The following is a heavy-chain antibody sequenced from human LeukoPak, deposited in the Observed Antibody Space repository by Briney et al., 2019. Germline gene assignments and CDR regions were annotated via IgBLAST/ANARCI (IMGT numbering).Heavy chain of an antibody. CDR2: MNPNSGNT. J-gene: IGHJ4*02. Sequence: ASVKVSFKASGYTFTSYDINWVRQATGQGLEWMGWMNPNSGNTGYAQKFQGRVTMTRNTSISTAYMELSSLRSEDTAVYYCARGSAPFGGKGDCWGQGTLVTVSS. CDR3: ARGSAPFGGKGDC. D-gene: IGHD3-10*01. CDR1: GYTFTSYD. V-gene: IGHV1-8*01.